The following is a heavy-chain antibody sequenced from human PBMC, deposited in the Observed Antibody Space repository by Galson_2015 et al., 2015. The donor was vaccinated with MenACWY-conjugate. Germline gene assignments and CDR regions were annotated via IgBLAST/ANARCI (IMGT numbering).Heavy chain of an antibody. CDR3: ARGIYAGTRTYYYMDF. D-gene: IGHD6-13*01. Sequence: SLRLSCAASGFTFSTCAMHWVRQAPGKGLEWVAVISKDGANQHYADSVKGRFSIARDNSKNTVYLQMNSLTAEDTAIFYCARGIYAGTRTYYYMDFWGKGTTVTVS. CDR1: GFTFSTCA. CDR2: ISKDGANQ. J-gene: IGHJ6*03. V-gene: IGHV3-30*01.